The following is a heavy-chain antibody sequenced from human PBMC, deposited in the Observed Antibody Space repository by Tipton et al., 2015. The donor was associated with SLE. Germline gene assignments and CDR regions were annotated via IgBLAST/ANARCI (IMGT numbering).Heavy chain of an antibody. CDR2: IYYSGST. CDR1: GDSISGTNYY. J-gene: IGHJ6*03. CDR3: ARVPAYYYYYMDV. Sequence: TLSLTCTVSGDSISGTNYYWGWIRQPPGKGLEWIGYIYYSGSTNYNPSLKSRVTISVDTSKNQFSLKLSSVTAADTAVYYCARVPAYYYYYMDVWGKGTTVTVSS. V-gene: IGHV4-61*05.